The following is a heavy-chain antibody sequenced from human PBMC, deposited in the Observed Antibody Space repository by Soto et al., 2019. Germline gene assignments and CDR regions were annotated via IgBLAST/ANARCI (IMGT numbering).Heavy chain of an antibody. J-gene: IGHJ4*02. Sequence: ASVKVSCKASGYTFSSYAITWVRQPPGQGLEWMAWISAYSGNTNYAQKFQGRVTMTTDTSTSTAYMELRSLSSNDTAVYYCARDSPASDYWGQGTLVTVSS. CDR1: GYTFSSYA. CDR3: ARDSPASDY. CDR2: ISAYSGNT. V-gene: IGHV1-18*01.